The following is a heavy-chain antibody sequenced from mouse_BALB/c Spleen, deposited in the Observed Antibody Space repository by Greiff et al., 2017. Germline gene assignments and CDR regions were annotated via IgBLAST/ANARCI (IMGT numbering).Heavy chain of an antibody. V-gene: IGHV5-17*02. CDR2: ISSGSSTI. CDR3: ARGGGLRRDAMDY. D-gene: IGHD2-4*01. Sequence: EVMLVESGGGLVQPGGSRKLSCAASGFTFSSFGMHWVRQAPEKGLEWVAYISSGSSTIYYADTVKGRFTISRDNPKNTLFLQMTSLRSEDTAMYYCARGGGLRRDAMDYWGQGTSVTVSS. J-gene: IGHJ4*01. CDR1: GFTFSSFG.